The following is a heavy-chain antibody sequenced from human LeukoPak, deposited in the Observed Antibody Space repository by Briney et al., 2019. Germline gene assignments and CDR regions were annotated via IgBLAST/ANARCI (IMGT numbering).Heavy chain of an antibody. D-gene: IGHD3-10*01. CDR1: GYSFTSYW. CDR2: IYPGDSDT. Sequence: GESLKISCKGSGYSFTSYWIGWVRQMPGKGLERMGIIYPGDSDTRYSPSFQGQVTISADKSISTAYLQWSSLKASDTAMYYCARIRITMVRGVDNWFDPWGQGTLVTVSS. V-gene: IGHV5-51*01. J-gene: IGHJ5*02. CDR3: ARIRITMVRGVDNWFDP.